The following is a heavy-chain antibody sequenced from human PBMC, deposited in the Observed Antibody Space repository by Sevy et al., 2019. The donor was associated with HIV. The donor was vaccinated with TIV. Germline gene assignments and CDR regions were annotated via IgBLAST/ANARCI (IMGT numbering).Heavy chain of an antibody. CDR2: ISYAGDNK. Sequence: GGSLRLSCAASGFAFSDYAMHWVRQAPGKGLEWVAAISYAGDNKYFADSVKGRFTVSKDNSKNTGYLEMNGLGAEDTTVDDCAKAHADCSGGTCYTAHYYYDMDVWGRGATVTVSS. CDR1: GFAFSDYA. J-gene: IGHJ6*02. CDR3: AKAHADCSGGTCYTAHYYYDMDV. V-gene: IGHV3-30*18. D-gene: IGHD2-15*01.